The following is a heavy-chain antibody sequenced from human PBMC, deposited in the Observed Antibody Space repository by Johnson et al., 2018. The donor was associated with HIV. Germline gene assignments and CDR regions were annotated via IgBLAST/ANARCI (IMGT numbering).Heavy chain of an antibody. CDR1: GFTFDDYA. CDR3: AKDASTLGGDAFDI. Sequence: VQLVESGGGLVQPGRSLRLSCAASGFTFDDYAMHWVRQAPGKGLEWVSGMSWNSGSIGYADSVKGRLTISRDNAKNSLYLQMNSLRAEDTALYYCAKDASTLGGDAFDIWGQGTMVTVSS. J-gene: IGHJ3*02. CDR2: MSWNSGSI. V-gene: IGHV3-9*01. D-gene: IGHD3-16*01.